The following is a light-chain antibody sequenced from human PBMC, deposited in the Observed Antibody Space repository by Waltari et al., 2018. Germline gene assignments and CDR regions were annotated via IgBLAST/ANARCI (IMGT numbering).Light chain of an antibody. CDR3: QQYSNWPPT. CDR1: ESVSTK. Sequence: ETVMTQSPATLSVSPGEGATPSCRASESVSTKLAWYQRKSGQAPRLLIYGASTRAPGIPARFSGTGSGTEFTLTVSSLQSEDFALYYCQQYSNWPPTFGQGTKVDIK. CDR2: GAS. J-gene: IGKJ1*01. V-gene: IGKV3-15*01.